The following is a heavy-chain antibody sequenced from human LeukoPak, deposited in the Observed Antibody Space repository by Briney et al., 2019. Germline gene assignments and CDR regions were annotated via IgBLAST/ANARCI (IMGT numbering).Heavy chain of an antibody. CDR1: GFTLGDFA. D-gene: IGHD3-22*01. V-gene: IGHV3-73*01. CDR3: TTRNYYDTSGCPQDYFDH. Sequence: QTGGSLKLSCAPSGFTLGDFAMHWAGQASGKGLEWVGRIRRKANNYATEYAASVKGRFTISRDDSKNTAYLQMNSLKTEDTAVYYCTTRNYYDTSGCPQDYFDHWGQGTLVTVPS. J-gene: IGHJ4*02. CDR2: IRRKANNYAT.